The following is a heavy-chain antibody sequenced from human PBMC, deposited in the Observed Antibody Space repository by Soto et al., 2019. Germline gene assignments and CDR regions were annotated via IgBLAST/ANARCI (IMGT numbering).Heavy chain of an antibody. CDR1: GFTFSSYS. V-gene: IGHV3-21*01. D-gene: IGHD2-2*01. CDR2: ISSSSSYI. J-gene: IGHJ6*03. Sequence: EVQLVESGGGLVKPGGSLRLSCAASGFTFSSYSMNWVRQAPGKGLEWVSSISSSSSYIYYADSVKGRFTISRDNAKNSLYLQMNSLRAEETAVYYCARDQGYCSSTSCYNYYYYYMDVWGKGTTVTVSS. CDR3: ARDQGYCSSTSCYNYYYYYMDV.